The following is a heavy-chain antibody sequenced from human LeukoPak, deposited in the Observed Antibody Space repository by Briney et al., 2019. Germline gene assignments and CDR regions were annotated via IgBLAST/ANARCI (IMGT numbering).Heavy chain of an antibody. CDR1: GFTFSDHY. V-gene: IGHV3-72*01. J-gene: IGHJ4*02. CDR2: IRNKANSYTT. D-gene: IGHD3-22*01. Sequence: GGSLRLSCAASGFTFSDHYMDWVRQAPGKGLEGVGRIRNKANSYTTTYAASVKDRITFSRDDSKNSLYLQINSLKTEDTAVYYCARDNYHISGYSLGYDYWGQGTLVTVSS. CDR3: ARDNYHISGYSLGYDY.